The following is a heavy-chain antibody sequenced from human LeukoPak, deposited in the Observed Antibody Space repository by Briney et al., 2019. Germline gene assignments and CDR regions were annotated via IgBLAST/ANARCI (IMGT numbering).Heavy chain of an antibody. D-gene: IGHD3-9*01. CDR3: ARSADILTGYDY. V-gene: IGHV4-59*01. Sequence: SETLSLTCTVPGGSISSYYWSWIRQPPGKGLEWIGYIYYSGSTNYNPPLKSRVTISVDTSKNQFSLKLSSVTAADTAVYYCARSADILTGYDYWGQGTLVTVSS. CDR1: GGSISSYY. CDR2: IYYSGST. J-gene: IGHJ4*02.